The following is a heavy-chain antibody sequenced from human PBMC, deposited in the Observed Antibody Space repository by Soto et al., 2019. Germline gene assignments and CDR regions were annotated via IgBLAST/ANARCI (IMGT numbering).Heavy chain of an antibody. D-gene: IGHD2-21*02. CDR3: AREGAGGNSRYYFDY. CDR2: INHSGST. Sequence: SETLSLTCAVYGGSFSGYYWSWIRQPPGKGLEWIGEINHSGSTNYNPSLKSRVTISVDTSKNQFSLKLRSVTAADTAVYYCAREGAGGNSRYYFDYWGQGTMVTVSS. J-gene: IGHJ4*02. CDR1: GGSFSGYY. V-gene: IGHV4-34*01.